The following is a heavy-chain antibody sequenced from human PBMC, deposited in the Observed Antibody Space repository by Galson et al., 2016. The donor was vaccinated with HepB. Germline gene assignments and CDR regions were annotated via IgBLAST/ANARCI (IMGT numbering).Heavy chain of an antibody. J-gene: IGHJ3*02. CDR1: GYTFTNYF. CDR2: VHPGYSET. Sequence: QSGAEVKKPGESLKISCRGSGYTFTNYFIAWVRQMPGKGLEWMGMVHPGYSETAYSPSFEGQVTISADSSITTAFLQWGSLKASDTAIYYCARHRTTSRRGAFDIWGQGTMVIVSS. D-gene: IGHD2/OR15-2a*01. CDR3: ARHRTTSRRGAFDI. V-gene: IGHV5-51*01.